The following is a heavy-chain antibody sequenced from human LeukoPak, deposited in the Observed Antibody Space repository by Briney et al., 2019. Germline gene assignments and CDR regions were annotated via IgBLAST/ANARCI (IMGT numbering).Heavy chain of an antibody. Sequence: GGSLRLPCAASGFTFSSYNMNWVRQAPGKGLEWVSAISDSSRYIYYAGSVKGRFTISRDNTKNSLYLQINSLRAEDTAVYYCARDGMGAWYGLDYWGQGTLVTVSS. V-gene: IGHV3-21*01. CDR3: ARDGMGAWYGLDY. CDR1: GFTFSSYN. CDR2: ISDSSRYI. J-gene: IGHJ4*02. D-gene: IGHD6-19*01.